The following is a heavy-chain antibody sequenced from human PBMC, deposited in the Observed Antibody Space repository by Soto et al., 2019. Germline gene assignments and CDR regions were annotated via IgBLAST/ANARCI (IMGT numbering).Heavy chain of an antibody. Sequence: ASVKVSCKASGGTFSSYAISWVRQAPGQGLEWMGGIIPIFGTANYAQKFQGRVTITADESTSTAYMELSSLRSEDTAVYYCARTRTAGYSSGWYSGSFDYWGQGTLVTVSS. D-gene: IGHD6-19*01. CDR1: GGTFSSYA. J-gene: IGHJ4*02. CDR2: IIPIFGTA. V-gene: IGHV1-69*13. CDR3: ARTRTAGYSSGWYSGSFDY.